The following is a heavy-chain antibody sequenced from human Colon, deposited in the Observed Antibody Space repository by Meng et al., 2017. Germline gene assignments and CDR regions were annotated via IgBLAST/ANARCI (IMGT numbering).Heavy chain of an antibody. V-gene: IGHV4-34*01. D-gene: IGHD3-9*01. Sequence: QVHLRQWGAGPLKASETLSLTCAVYCGAFSDYYLTWIRQPPGKGLEWVGEIHPSGSTYYSPSLQSRVTITLDTSKNQFSLTLSSMTAADTAVYYCARGVDWAKSGNFWGQGTLVTVSS. CDR3: ARGVDWAKSGNF. CDR1: CGAFSDYY. CDR2: IHPSGST. J-gene: IGHJ4*02.